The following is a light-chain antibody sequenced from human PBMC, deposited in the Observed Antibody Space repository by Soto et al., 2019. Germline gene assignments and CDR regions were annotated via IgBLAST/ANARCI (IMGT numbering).Light chain of an antibody. V-gene: IGKV3-11*01. CDR2: DAS. CDR3: QQRYDEFT. CDR1: QSIRNY. Sequence: EVVLTQSPATLSLSPGERATLSCSTSQSIRNYLAWYQQKPGQAPRLLIYDASNRATGIPARFSGSGSGTDFTLTISSLEPEDVAFYYCQQRYDEFTFGPGTKVNI. J-gene: IGKJ3*01.